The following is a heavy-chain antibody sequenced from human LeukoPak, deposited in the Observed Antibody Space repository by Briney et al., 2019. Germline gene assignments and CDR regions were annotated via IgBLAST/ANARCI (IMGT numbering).Heavy chain of an antibody. D-gene: IGHD3-22*01. J-gene: IGHJ4*02. CDR3: ARGGSGYYYY. Sequence: SQTLSLTCTVSGGSISSGGYYWSWIRQHPGKGLEWIGYIYYSGSTYYNPSLKSRVTISVDTSKNQFSLKLSSVTAADTAVYYCARGGSGYYYYWGQGTLVTVSS. CDR1: GGSISSGGYY. V-gene: IGHV4-31*03. CDR2: IYYSGST.